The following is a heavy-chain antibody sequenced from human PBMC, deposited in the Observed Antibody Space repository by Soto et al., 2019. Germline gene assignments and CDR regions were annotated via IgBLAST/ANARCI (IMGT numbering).Heavy chain of an antibody. CDR2: IWYDGGNK. CDR3: ARDGQWLPRDGLRSSYSFDY. V-gene: IGHV3-33*01. CDR1: GFNFSSYV. D-gene: IGHD6-19*01. J-gene: IGHJ4*02. Sequence: QVQLVESGGGVVQPGRSLRLSCAASGFNFSSYVMHWVRQAPGKGLEWVAVIWYDGGNKYYADSVKGRFTISSDNSKNTLYLQMNSLRAEDTAVYYCARDGQWLPRDGLRSSYSFDYWGQGTLVTVSS.